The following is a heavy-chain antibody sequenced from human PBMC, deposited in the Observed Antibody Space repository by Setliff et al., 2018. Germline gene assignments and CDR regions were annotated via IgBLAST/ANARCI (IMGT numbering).Heavy chain of an antibody. CDR1: GYMFTRYW. CDR3: ARHVSGYADSDYTATFFYYYMDF. D-gene: IGHD4-4*01. Sequence: GESLKISCKTSGYMFTRYWIGWVRQLPGKDLEWMGVIYPGDSDTKNSPAFQGQVTISADKSISTAYLQWSSLKASDTAIYYCARHVSGYADSDYTATFFYYYMDFWGKGTTVTVSS. J-gene: IGHJ6*03. V-gene: IGHV5-51*01. CDR2: IYPGDSDT.